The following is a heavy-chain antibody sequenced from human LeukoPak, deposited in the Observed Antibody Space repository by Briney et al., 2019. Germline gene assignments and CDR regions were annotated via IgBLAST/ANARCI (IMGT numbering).Heavy chain of an antibody. Sequence: PGGSLRLSCAASGFIFSTYSMSWVRQAPGKGLEWVSAISGSGGSTYYADSVKGRFTISRDNSKNTLYLQMNSLRAEDTAVYYCAKGLVLASLIYYYMDVWGKGTTVTVSS. V-gene: IGHV3-23*01. CDR1: GFIFSTYS. D-gene: IGHD2-15*01. CDR3: AKGLVLASLIYYYMDV. J-gene: IGHJ6*03. CDR2: ISGSGGST.